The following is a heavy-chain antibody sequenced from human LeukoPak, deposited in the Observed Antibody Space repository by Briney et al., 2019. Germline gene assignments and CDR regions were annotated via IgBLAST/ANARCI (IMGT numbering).Heavy chain of an antibody. Sequence: SETLSLTCIVSGYAISSGYYWGWIRQPPGKGLEYIGSMYHSGSAYYNPSLKSRVTISVDTSKNQFSLNLSSVTAADTAVYYCARLRSPGDFDYWGQGTLVTVSS. CDR1: GYAISSGYY. D-gene: IGHD1-26*01. V-gene: IGHV4-38-2*02. CDR3: ARLRSPGDFDY. J-gene: IGHJ4*02. CDR2: MYHSGSA.